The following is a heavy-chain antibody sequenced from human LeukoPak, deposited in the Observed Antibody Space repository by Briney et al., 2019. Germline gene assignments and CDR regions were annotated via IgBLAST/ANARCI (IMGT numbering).Heavy chain of an antibody. D-gene: IGHD6-13*01. Sequence: GGSLRLSCAASGFTVGSNYMSWVRQAPGKGLEWVLVIYSDGRTYYADSVKGRFTIPRDNSKNTLYLQMNSLRAEDTAVYYCARSIATPGTHPYYFDYWGQGTLVTVSS. V-gene: IGHV3-53*01. CDR1: GFTVGSNY. CDR2: IYSDGRT. CDR3: ARSIATPGTHPYYFDY. J-gene: IGHJ4*02.